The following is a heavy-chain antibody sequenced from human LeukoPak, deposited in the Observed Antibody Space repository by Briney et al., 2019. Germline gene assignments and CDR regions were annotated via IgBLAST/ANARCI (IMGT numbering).Heavy chain of an antibody. CDR2: ISYDGSNK. J-gene: IGHJ4*02. D-gene: IGHD5-12*01. V-gene: IGHV3-30*18. CDR1: GFTFSSYG. Sequence: PGGSLRLFCAASGFTFSSYGMHWVRQAPGKGLEWVAVISYDGSNKYYADSVKGRFTISRDNSKNTLYLQMNSLRAEDTAVYYCAKEGYSGYDSDSDYYDYWGQGTLVTVSS. CDR3: AKEGYSGYDSDSDYYDY.